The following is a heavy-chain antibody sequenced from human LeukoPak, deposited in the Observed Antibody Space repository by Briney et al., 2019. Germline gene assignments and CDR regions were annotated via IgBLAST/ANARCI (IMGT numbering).Heavy chain of an antibody. CDR2: INHSGST. Sequence: SETLSLTCAVYGGSFSGYYWSWIRQPPGKGLEWIGEINHSGSTNYNPSLKSRVTISVDTSKNQFSLKLSSVTAADTAVYYCARRRITYYYGSGSSWLVGYFDLWGRGTLVTVSS. J-gene: IGHJ2*01. V-gene: IGHV4-34*01. CDR1: GGSFSGYY. D-gene: IGHD3-10*01. CDR3: ARRRITYYYGSGSSWLVGYFDL.